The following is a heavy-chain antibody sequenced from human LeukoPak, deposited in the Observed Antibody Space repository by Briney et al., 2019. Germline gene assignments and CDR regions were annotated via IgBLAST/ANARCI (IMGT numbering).Heavy chain of an antibody. V-gene: IGHV3-21*01. CDR3: AKDQDSYDSSGYYYSGGAFDI. CDR2: ISSSSSYI. CDR1: GFTFSSYS. J-gene: IGHJ3*02. Sequence: GGSLRLSCAASGFTFSSYSMNWVRQAPGKGLEWVSSISSSSSYIYYADSVKGRFTISRDNAKNSLYLQMNSLRAEDTAVYYCAKDQDSYDSSGYYYSGGAFDIWGQGTMVTVSS. D-gene: IGHD3-22*01.